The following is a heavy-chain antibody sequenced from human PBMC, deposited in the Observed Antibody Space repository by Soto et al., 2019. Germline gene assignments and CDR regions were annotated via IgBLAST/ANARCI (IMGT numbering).Heavy chain of an antibody. D-gene: IGHD5-18*01. CDR3: AKERYSYGPTHFDY. J-gene: IGHJ4*02. V-gene: IGHV3-30*18. CDR1: GFTFSSYG. CDR2: ISYDGSNK. Sequence: PGGSLRLSCAASGFTFSSYGMHWVRQAPGKGLEWVAVISYDGSNKYYADSVKGRFTISRDNSKNTLYLQMNSLRAEDTAVYYCAKERYSYGPTHFDYWGQGTLVTVSS.